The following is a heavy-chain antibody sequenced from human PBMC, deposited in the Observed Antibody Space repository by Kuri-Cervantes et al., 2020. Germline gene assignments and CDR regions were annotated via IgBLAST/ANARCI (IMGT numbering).Heavy chain of an antibody. CDR1: GGSISSGGYS. V-gene: IGHV4-30-2*01. J-gene: IGHJ5*02. CDR3: ARGAVFGVVGWFDP. Sequence: SCAVSGGSISSGGYSWSWIRQPPGKGLEWIGYIYHSGSTYYNLSLKSRVTIPVDRSKNQFSLKLSSVTTADTAVYYCARGAVFGVVGWFDPWGQGTLVTVSS. D-gene: IGHD3-3*01. CDR2: IYHSGST.